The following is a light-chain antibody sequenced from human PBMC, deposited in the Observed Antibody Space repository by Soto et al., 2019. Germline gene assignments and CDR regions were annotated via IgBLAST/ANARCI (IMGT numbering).Light chain of an antibody. CDR1: QSLSSN. V-gene: IGKV3-15*01. J-gene: IGKJ2*01. Sequence: EIVMTQSPATLSVSPGERATLSCRASQSLSSNLAWYQQKPGQPPRLLIYGASTRASGIPARFSGSGSGTDFTLTISSLQSEDFAVYYCQQYNNWPPKITFGQGTKLEIK. CDR2: GAS. CDR3: QQYNNWPPKIT.